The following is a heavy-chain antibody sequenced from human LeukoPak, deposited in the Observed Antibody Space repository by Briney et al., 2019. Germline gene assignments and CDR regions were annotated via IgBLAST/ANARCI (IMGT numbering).Heavy chain of an antibody. Sequence: GAPLRLSCASAGFSCSNCSMHWVRQAPGKRLERGAVISYEGTIKYYVHSVKGRFTISRDNSNNTLYLQMNSMRAEDTAVYYCTGGSGKTSFDYWGQGTLVTVSS. CDR1: GFSCSNCS. V-gene: IGHV3-30*03. CDR3: TGGSGKTSFDY. CDR2: ISYEGTIK. J-gene: IGHJ4*02. D-gene: IGHD2-8*02.